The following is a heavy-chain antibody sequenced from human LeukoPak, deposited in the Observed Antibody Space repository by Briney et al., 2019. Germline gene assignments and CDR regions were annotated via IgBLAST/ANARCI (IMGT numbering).Heavy chain of an antibody. CDR2: INPSGGST. CDR1: GYTFTSYY. CDR3: ARVAAEVVGLPGAIGFGWLRRDYYYMDV. D-gene: IGHD2-2*02. Sequence: ASVKVSCKASGYTFTSYYMHWVRQAPGEGLEWMRIINPSGGSTTYAQKFQGRVTMTRDMSTSTVYMDLSSLRSEDTAVYYCARVAAEVVGLPGAIGFGWLRRDYYYMDVWGKGTTVTVSS. V-gene: IGHV1-46*01. J-gene: IGHJ6*03.